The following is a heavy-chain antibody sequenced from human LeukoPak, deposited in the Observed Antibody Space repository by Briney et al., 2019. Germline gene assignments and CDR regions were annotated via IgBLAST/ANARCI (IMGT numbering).Heavy chain of an antibody. CDR3: ARDHGGVVGTTGGVDY. Sequence: GGSLRLSCTVSGFTVSSNSMSWVRQAPGRGLEWVSIIYSGGSTFYADSVKGRFTISRDNSKNTLYLQMNSLRAEDTAVYYCARDHGGVVGTTGGVDYWGQGILVTVSS. V-gene: IGHV3-53*01. CDR1: GFTVSSNS. J-gene: IGHJ4*02. D-gene: IGHD1-26*01. CDR2: IYSGGST.